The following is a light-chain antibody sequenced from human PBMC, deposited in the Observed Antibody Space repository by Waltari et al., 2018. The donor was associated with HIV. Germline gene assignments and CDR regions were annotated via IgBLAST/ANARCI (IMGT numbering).Light chain of an antibody. V-gene: IGKV1-5*03. J-gene: IGKJ5*01. CDR1: QSISSW. Sequence: DIQMTQSPSTLSASVGDRVTITFRASQSISSWLAWYQQKAGQPPKLLIYKASSLESGVPSRFSGSGSGTEFTLTISSLQPDDFATYYCQQYNSYAITFGQGTRLEIK. CDR2: KAS. CDR3: QQYNSYAIT.